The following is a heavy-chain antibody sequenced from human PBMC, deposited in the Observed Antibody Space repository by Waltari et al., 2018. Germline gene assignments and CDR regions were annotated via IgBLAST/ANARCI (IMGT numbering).Heavy chain of an antibody. Sequence: QVQLVQSGAEVKKPGSSVKVSCKASGGTFSSYAISWVRQAPGPGLEWMGRIIPIFGTANYEQKFQGRVTITADKSTSTAYMELSSLRSEDTAVYYCARGPRRDVWSGYYNDAFDIWGQGTMVTVSS. V-gene: IGHV1-69*13. J-gene: IGHJ3*02. CDR1: GGTFSSYA. D-gene: IGHD3-3*01. CDR3: ARGPRRDVWSGYYNDAFDI. CDR2: IIPIFGTA.